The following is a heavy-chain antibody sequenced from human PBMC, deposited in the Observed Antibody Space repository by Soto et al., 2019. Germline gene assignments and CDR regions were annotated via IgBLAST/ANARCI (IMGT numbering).Heavy chain of an antibody. CDR3: AKDIGSSSWYWSATLDY. CDR2: VSYDGTNK. Sequence: QVQLVESGGGVVQPGRSLRLSCAASGFTFSSYGMHWVRQAPGKGLEWVAVVSYDGTNKYYADSVKGRFTISRDNSKNPLYLQMNSLRAEDTAVYYCAKDIGSSSWYWSATLDYWGQEPWSPSPQ. D-gene: IGHD6-13*01. V-gene: IGHV3-30*18. CDR1: GFTFSSYG. J-gene: IGHJ4*01.